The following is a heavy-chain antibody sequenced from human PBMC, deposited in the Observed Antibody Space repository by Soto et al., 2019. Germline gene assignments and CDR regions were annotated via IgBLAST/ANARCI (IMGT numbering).Heavy chain of an antibody. CDR3: ARDYRGGQGMDV. CDR2: IWYDGSNK. V-gene: IGHV3-33*01. CDR1: GFTFSSYG. Sequence: GGSLRLSCAASGFTFSSYGMHWVRQAPGKGLEWVAVIWYDGSNKYYADSVKGRFTISRDNSKNTLYLQMNSLRAEDTAVYYCARDYRGGQGMDVWGQGTTVTVSS. J-gene: IGHJ6*02. D-gene: IGHD3-10*01.